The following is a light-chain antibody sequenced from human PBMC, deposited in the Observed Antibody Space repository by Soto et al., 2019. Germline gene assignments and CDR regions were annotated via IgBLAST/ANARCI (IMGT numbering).Light chain of an antibody. V-gene: IGKV3-20*01. J-gene: IGKJ4*01. CDR1: QTVSISY. CDR3: QHSDTAPRLT. CDR2: GAT. Sequence: EIVLTQSPGTLSLSPGERATLSCRASQTVSISYLAGYQQSPVQAPRLLIYGATTRANGIPDRFSGSGSGTDVTLTISSLEPEDFAVFYCQHSDTAPRLTFGGGTKVEIK.